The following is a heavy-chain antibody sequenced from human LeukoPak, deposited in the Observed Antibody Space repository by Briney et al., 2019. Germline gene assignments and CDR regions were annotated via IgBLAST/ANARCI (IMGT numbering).Heavy chain of an antibody. V-gene: IGHV4-34*01. D-gene: IGHD5-24*01. J-gene: IGHJ4*02. CDR3: ARQILFHSERWLKFFDY. CDR2: INHSGST. CDR1: GGSFSGYY. Sequence: SETLSLTCAVYGGSFSGYYWTWIRQPPGKWLEWIGEINHSGSTNYNPSLKSRVTISVDTSKNQFSLKLSSVTAADTAVYYCARQILFHSERWLKFFDYWGQGTLVTVSS.